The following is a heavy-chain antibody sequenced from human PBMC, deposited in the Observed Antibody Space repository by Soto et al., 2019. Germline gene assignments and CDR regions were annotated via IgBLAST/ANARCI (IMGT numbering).Heavy chain of an antibody. V-gene: IGHV4-59*01. Sequence: QVQLQESGPGLVRPSETLSLTCSVSGASISSYYWDWIRQPPGKGLEWIGYTHYSGNTNYHPSLTSRVTISLDTSRNQCSLKLSSVTAADTAVYYCARHTATIRAGFDYWGQGALVTVSS. CDR2: THYSGNT. CDR1: GASISSYY. D-gene: IGHD4-17*01. J-gene: IGHJ4*02. CDR3: ARHTATIRAGFDY.